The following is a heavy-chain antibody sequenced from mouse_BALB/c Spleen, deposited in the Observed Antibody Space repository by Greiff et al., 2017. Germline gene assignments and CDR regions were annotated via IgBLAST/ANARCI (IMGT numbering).Heavy chain of an antibody. CDR3: ARVPFAY. J-gene: IGHJ3*01. Sequence: EVKLVESGGGLVKPGGSQKLSCAASGFTFSSYAMSWVRQTPEKRLEWVATISSGGSYTYYPDSVKGRFTISRDNAKSTLYLQMSSLRSEDTAMYYCARVPFAYWGQGTLVTVSA. CDR1: GFTFSSYA. D-gene: IGHD5-1*01. CDR2: ISSGGSYT. V-gene: IGHV5-9-3*01.